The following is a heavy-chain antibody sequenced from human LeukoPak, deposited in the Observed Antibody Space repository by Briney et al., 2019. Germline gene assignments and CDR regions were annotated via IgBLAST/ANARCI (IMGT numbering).Heavy chain of an antibody. CDR3: ATGDSSGWYYFDY. Sequence: ASVKVSCKASGGTFSSYAISWVRQAPGKGLEWMGGFDPEDGETIYAQKFQGRVTMTEDTSTDTAHMELSSLRSEDTAVYYCATGDSSGWYYFDYWGQGTLVTVSS. CDR1: GGTFSSYA. V-gene: IGHV1-24*01. J-gene: IGHJ4*02. D-gene: IGHD6-19*01. CDR2: FDPEDGET.